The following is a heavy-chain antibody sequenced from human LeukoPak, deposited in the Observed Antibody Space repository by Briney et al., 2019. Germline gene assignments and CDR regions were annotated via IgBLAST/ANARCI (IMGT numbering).Heavy chain of an antibody. CDR2: IYYSGST. CDR1: GGSISSSSYY. V-gene: IGHV4-39*01. CDR3: ARQVGLRFDY. D-gene: IGHD1-26*01. J-gene: IGHJ4*02. Sequence: PSETLSLTCTVSGGSISSSSYYWGWIRQPPGTGLEWIGSIYYSGSTYYNPSLKSRVTISVDTSKNQFSLKLSSVTAADTAVYYCARQVGLRFDYWGQGTLVTVSS.